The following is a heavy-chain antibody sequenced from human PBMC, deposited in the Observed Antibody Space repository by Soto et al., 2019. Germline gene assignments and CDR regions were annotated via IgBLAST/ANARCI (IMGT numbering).Heavy chain of an antibody. V-gene: IGHV4-59*01. CDR1: GGSISSYY. Sequence: SETLSLTCTVSGGSISSYYWSWIRQPPGKGLEWIGYIYYSGSTNYNPSLKSRVTISVDTSKNQFSLKLSSVTAADTAVYYCARTSPHSTIFGVVMNRNPYYYYMDVWGKGTTLTVSS. CDR2: IYYSGST. J-gene: IGHJ6*03. D-gene: IGHD3-3*01. CDR3: ARTSPHSTIFGVVMNRNPYYYYMDV.